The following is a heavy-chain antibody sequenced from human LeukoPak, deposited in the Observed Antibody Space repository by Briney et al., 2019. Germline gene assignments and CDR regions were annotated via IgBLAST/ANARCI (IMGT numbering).Heavy chain of an antibody. J-gene: IGHJ5*02. Sequence: SETLSLTCAVYGGSFSGYYWSWIRQPPGKGLEWIGEINHSGSTNYNPSLKSRVTISVDTSKNQFSLKLSSVTAADTAVYYCARGLRYCSSTSCRNWFDPWGQGTLVTVSS. CDR1: GGSFSGYY. CDR2: INHSGST. CDR3: ARGLRYCSSTSCRNWFDP. V-gene: IGHV4-34*01. D-gene: IGHD2-2*01.